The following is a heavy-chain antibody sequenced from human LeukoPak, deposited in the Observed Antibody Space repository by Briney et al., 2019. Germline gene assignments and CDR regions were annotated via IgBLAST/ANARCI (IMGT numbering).Heavy chain of an antibody. V-gene: IGHV4-34*01. D-gene: IGHD3-3*01. CDR1: GGSFSGYY. Sequence: SETLSLTCAVYGGSFSGYYWNWIRQPPGKGLEWIGEINHSGSTNYNPSLKSRVTISVDTSKNQFSLKLSSVTAADTAVYYCASLPYDFWSGYSFYYGMDVWGQGTTVTVSS. CDR3: ASLPYDFWSGYSFYYGMDV. J-gene: IGHJ6*02. CDR2: INHSGST.